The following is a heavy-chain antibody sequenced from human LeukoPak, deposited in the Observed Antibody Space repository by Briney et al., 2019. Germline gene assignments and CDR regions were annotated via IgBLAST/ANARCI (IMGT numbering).Heavy chain of an antibody. CDR1: GYSFPSYW. CDR3: ARNYSGYDYLDY. D-gene: IGHD5-12*01. Sequence: GESLKISCKGSGYSFPSYWITRVRQMPGKGLEWMGRIDPSDSYTNYSPSFQGHVTISADKSISTAYLQWSSLKASDTAMYYCARNYSGYDYLDYWGQGTLVTVSS. J-gene: IGHJ4*02. V-gene: IGHV5-10-1*01. CDR2: IDPSDSYT.